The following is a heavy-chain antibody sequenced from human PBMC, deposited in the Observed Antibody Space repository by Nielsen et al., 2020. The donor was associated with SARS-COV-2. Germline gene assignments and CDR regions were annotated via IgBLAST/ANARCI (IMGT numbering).Heavy chain of an antibody. D-gene: IGHD2-15*01. CDR2: INAANGYT. Sequence: WVRQAPGQRLEWMGWINAANGYTKYSQKFQGRVTITADKSTSTAYMELSSLRSEDTAVYYCARGYRTGYCSGGSCYGPVDYWGQGTLVTVSS. J-gene: IGHJ4*02. CDR3: ARGYRTGYCSGGSCYGPVDY. V-gene: IGHV1-3*01.